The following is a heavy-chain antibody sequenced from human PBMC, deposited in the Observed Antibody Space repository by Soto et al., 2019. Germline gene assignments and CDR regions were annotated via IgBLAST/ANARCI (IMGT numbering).Heavy chain of an antibody. J-gene: IGHJ4*02. D-gene: IGHD3-22*01. CDR2: IYSGGST. V-gene: IGHV3-66*01. CDR3: ARDYYDSSGYYHVPFDY. Sequence: PGGSLRLCCAASGFTVSSNYMSWVRQAPGKGLEWVSGIYSGGSTYYADSVKGRFTISRDNSKNTLYLQMNSLRAEDTAVYYCARDYYDSSGYYHVPFDYWGPGTLVTVSS. CDR1: GFTVSSNY.